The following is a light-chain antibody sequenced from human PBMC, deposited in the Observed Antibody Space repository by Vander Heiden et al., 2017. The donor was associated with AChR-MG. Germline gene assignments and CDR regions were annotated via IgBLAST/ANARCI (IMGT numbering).Light chain of an antibody. J-gene: IGLJ2*01. CDR2: QDS. CDR1: KLGDKD. V-gene: IGLV3-1*01. Sequence: SYAMTQPPSVSVSPGQTASITCSGDKLGDKDVCWYQQRPGQPPVLVIYQDSKRPSGIPERFSGSNSGNTATLTISGTQPLDEADYYCQTWDGSTVFGGGTKLTVL. CDR3: QTWDGSTV.